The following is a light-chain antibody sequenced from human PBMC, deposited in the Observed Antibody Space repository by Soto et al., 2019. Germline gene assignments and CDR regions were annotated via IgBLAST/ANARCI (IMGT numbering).Light chain of an antibody. V-gene: IGLV2-14*01. CDR1: NSDVGGYDY. J-gene: IGLJ3*02. CDR2: EVS. CDR3: SSYTSSTTLGV. Sequence: QSALTQPASVCGSPGQSITISCTGTNSDVGGYDYVSWYQQHPGKAPKLMIYEVSHRPSGVSNRFSGSRSGNTASLTISGLQAEDEADYYCSSYTSSTTLGVFGGGTKLTVL.